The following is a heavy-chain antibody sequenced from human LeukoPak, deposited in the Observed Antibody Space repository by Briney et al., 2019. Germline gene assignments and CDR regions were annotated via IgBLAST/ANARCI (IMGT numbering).Heavy chain of an antibody. Sequence: GGSLRLSCAASGFTFSYYSMNWVRQAPGKGLEWVSSMTGTSGHTYYADSVKGRFTISRDNTKNSLYLQMNSLTAEDTAVYYCAREGTAREDDAFDIWGQGTMVTVSS. J-gene: IGHJ3*02. D-gene: IGHD2-21*02. CDR2: MTGTSGHT. V-gene: IGHV3-21*01. CDR1: GFTFSYYS. CDR3: AREGTAREDDAFDI.